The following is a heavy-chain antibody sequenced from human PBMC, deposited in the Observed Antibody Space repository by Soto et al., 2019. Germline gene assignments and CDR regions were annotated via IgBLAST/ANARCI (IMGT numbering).Heavy chain of an antibody. CDR2: ISAYNGNT. V-gene: IGHV1-18*04. D-gene: IGHD3-3*01. Sequence: ASVKVSCKXSGYTFTGYGISWVRQAPGQGLEWMGWISAYNGNTNYAQKLQGRVTMTTDTSTSTAYMELRSLRSDDTAVYYCARGRYDFWSGYPSYYYYYGMDVWGQGTTVTVSS. CDR3: ARGRYDFWSGYPSYYYYYGMDV. CDR1: GYTFTGYG. J-gene: IGHJ6*02.